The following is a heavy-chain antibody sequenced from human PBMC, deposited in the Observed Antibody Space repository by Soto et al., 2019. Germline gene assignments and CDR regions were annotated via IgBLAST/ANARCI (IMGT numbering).Heavy chain of an antibody. CDR2: ISYDGSNK. Sequence: QVQLVESGGGVVQPGRSLRLSCAASGFTFSSYGMHWVRQAPGKGLEWVAVISYDGSNKYYADSVKGRFTISRDNSKNTLYLQMNSLRAEDTAVYYCAKGDSSGFHDAFDIWGQGTMVTVS. J-gene: IGHJ3*02. CDR1: GFTFSSYG. CDR3: AKGDSSGFHDAFDI. D-gene: IGHD3-22*01. V-gene: IGHV3-30*18.